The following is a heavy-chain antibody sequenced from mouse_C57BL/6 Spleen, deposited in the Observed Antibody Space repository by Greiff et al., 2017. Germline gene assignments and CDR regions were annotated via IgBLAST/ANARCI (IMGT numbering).Heavy chain of an antibody. CDR2: IDPSDSET. V-gene: IGHV1-52*01. CDR3: AREDGSRNWYFDV. CDR1: GYTFTSYW. Sequence: VQLQQSGAELVRPGSSVKLSCKASGYTFTSYWMHWVKQRPIQGLEWIGNIDPSDSETHYNQKFKGKATLTVDKSSSPAYMQLSSLTSEDSAVYYCAREDGSRNWYFDVWGTGTTVTVSS. J-gene: IGHJ1*03. D-gene: IGHD1-1*01.